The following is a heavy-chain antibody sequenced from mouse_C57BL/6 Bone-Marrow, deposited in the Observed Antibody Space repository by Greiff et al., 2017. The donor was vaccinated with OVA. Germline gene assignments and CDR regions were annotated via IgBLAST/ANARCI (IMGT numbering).Heavy chain of an antibody. Sequence: VQLKESGGDLVKPGGSLKLSCAASGFTFSSYGMSWVRQTPDKRLEWVATISSGGSYTYYPASVKGRFTISRDNAKNTLYLQMSSMKSEDTAMYYCARHYYGSSYYWGQGTTLTVSS. CDR2: ISSGGSYT. CDR1: GFTFSSYG. CDR3: ARHYYGSSYY. V-gene: IGHV5-6*01. J-gene: IGHJ2*01. D-gene: IGHD1-1*01.